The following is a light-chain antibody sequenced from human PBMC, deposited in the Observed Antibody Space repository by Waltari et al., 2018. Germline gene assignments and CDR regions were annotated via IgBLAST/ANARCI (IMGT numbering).Light chain of an antibody. CDR2: GAP. V-gene: IGKV3-15*01. J-gene: IGKJ1*01. CDR3: QQYNNWPRT. CDR1: GSVSSN. Sequence: EIVMTHTPATLPASPGERATLPVRANGSVSSNLAWFQQKTGQAPRLLISGAPTRATGIPARFSGSGSGTEFTLTISSLQSEDFAVYYCQQYNNWPRTFGQGTKVEIK.